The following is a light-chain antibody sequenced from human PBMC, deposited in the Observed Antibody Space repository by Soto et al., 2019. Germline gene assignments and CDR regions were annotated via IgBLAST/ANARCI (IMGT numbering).Light chain of an antibody. CDR2: AAS. V-gene: IGKV1-27*01. Sequence: DIQMTQSPSSLSASVGDRVTITCRASQGISNYLAWYQQKPGKVSELLIFAASTLRSGVPSRFSGSGSGTDFTLTISSLQPEDVATYYCQMYNIDPRTFGQGTKVEI. CDR1: QGISNY. CDR3: QMYNIDPRT. J-gene: IGKJ1*01.